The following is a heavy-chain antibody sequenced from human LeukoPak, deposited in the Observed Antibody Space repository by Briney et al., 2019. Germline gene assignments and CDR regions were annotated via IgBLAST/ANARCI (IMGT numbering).Heavy chain of an antibody. Sequence: SETLSLTCAVSGDSISSANWWSWVRQPPGKGLEWIGSIYYSGNTYYNPSLKSRVTISVDTSKNQFSLKLSSVTAADTAVYYCARLNQGNRFDYWGQGTLVTVSS. CDR1: GDSISSANW. J-gene: IGHJ4*02. D-gene: IGHD1-14*01. CDR2: IYYSGNT. V-gene: IGHV4-39*01. CDR3: ARLNQGNRFDY.